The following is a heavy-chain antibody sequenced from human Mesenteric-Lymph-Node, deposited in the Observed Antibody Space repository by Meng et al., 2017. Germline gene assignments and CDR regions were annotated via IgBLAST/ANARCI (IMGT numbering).Heavy chain of an antibody. V-gene: IGHV3-21*01. J-gene: IGHJ5*02. CDR1: GFSFSSYW. CDR3: TYGDNAA. CDR2: ISSTSSYI. Sequence: GESLKISCAASGFSFSSYWIHWVRQAPGKGLEWVSSISSTSSYIFYADSVKGRFTVSRDNAKSSLYLQMNSLRAEDTAVYYCTYGDNAAWGQGTVVTVSS. D-gene: IGHD4-23*01.